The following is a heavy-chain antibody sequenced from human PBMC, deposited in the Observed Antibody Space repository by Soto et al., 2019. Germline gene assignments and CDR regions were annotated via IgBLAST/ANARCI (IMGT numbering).Heavy chain of an antibody. D-gene: IGHD3-10*01. CDR2: IIPIFGTA. Sequence: GASVKVSCKASGGTFSSYAISWVRQAPGQGLEWMGGIIPIFGTANYAQKFQGRVTITADESTSTAYMELSSLRSEDTAVYFCSGSYYTRYYYYYGMDVWGQVTTVTVS. J-gene: IGHJ6*02. CDR3: SGSYYTRYYYYYGMDV. CDR1: GGTFSSYA. V-gene: IGHV1-69*13.